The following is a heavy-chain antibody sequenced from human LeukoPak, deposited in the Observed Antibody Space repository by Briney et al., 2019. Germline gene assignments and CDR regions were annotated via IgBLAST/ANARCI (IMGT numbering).Heavy chain of an antibody. J-gene: IGHJ4*02. CDR3: VRDPFYGGNPLYYFDY. V-gene: IGHV3-64D*06. CDR2: ITGDGGRT. CDR1: GFTFSSYA. Sequence: GGSLRLSCSASGFTFSSYAMHWVRQAPGKGLECVSAITGDGGRTYYADSVKGRFTISRDNSKNTLYLQMSSLRVEDTAVYYCVRDPFYGGNPLYYFDYWGQGTLVTVSS. D-gene: IGHD4-23*01.